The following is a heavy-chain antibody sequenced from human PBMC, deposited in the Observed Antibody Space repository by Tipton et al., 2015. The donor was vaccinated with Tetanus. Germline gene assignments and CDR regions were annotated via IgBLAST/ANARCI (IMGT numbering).Heavy chain of an antibody. J-gene: IGHJ4*02. D-gene: IGHD3-3*01. CDR1: GGSVRSGSYY. V-gene: IGHV4-61*01. CDR3: ARASYGFPKKGPFDS. Sequence: TLSLTCTVSGGSVRSGSYYWNWIRQPPGKGLEWIGYISYSGSTNSNYSLKSRITVSRDTSKNQFSLKLTSVTAADTAIYYCARASYGFPKKGPFDSWGQGALVIVSS. CDR2: ISYSGST.